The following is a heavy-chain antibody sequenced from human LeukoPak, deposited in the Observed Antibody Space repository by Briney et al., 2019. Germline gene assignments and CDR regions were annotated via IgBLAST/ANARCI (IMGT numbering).Heavy chain of an antibody. D-gene: IGHD3-22*01. V-gene: IGHV3-30-3*01. J-gene: IGHJ3*02. CDR2: ISYDGSNK. Sequence: GGSLRLSCAASGFTFSSYAMHWVRQAPGKGLERVAVISYDGSNKYYADSVKGRFTISRDNSKNTLYLQMNSLRAEDTAVYYCARVMSLGYYDSSGSNAFDIWGQGTMVTVSS. CDR3: ARVMSLGYYDSSGSNAFDI. CDR1: GFTFSSYA.